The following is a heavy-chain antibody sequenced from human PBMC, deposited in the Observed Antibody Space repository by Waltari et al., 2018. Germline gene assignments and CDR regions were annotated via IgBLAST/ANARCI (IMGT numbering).Heavy chain of an antibody. CDR1: GLTFSNYW. D-gene: IGHD4-4*01. CDR3: FASNSIDF. V-gene: IGHV3-7*01. Sequence: EVQVVESGGGLVQPGASLRLSCVASGLTFSNYWMLWARQAPGKGLEWVANIKQDGSVKYYVDSVRGRFTISRDNAKNSLFLQMTSLRVEDTAVYYCFASNSIDFWGRGILVTVSS. CDR2: IKQDGSVK. J-gene: IGHJ4*02.